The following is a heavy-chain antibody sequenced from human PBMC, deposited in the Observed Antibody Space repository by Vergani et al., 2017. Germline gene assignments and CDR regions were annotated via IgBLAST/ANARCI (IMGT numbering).Heavy chain of an antibody. CDR2: ISGSGGST. CDR1: GFTFSSYA. CDR3: AKARIVVPAAITGIRAYYYYYMDV. Sequence: EVQLLESGGGLVQPGGSLRLSCAASGFTFSSYAMSWVRQAPGKGLEWVSAISGSGGSTYYADSVKGRFTISRDNSKNTLYLQMNSLRAEDTAVYYCAKARIVVPAAITGIRAYYYYYMDVWGKGTTVTVSS. V-gene: IGHV3-23*01. J-gene: IGHJ6*03. D-gene: IGHD2-2*01.